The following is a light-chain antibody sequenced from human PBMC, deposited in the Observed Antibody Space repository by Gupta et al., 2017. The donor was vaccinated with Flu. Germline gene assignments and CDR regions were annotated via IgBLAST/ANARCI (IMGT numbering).Light chain of an antibody. J-gene: IGKJ1*01. CDR2: WAS. CDR1: QSVLYSSNNKNY. Sequence: DIVMTQSPDSLAVSLGERATINCKSSQSVLYSSNNKNYLAWHQQKPGQPPKLLIYWASTRESGVPDRFSGSGSGTDFTLTISSLQAEDVAVYYCQQYHSPPWTFGQGTKVEIK. V-gene: IGKV4-1*01. CDR3: QQYHSPPWT.